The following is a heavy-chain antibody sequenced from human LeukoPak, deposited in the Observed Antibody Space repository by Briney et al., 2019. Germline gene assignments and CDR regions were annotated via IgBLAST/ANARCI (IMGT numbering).Heavy chain of an antibody. D-gene: IGHD3-10*01. Sequence: ASVTVSFTASGYTFTIYAMHWVRQAPGPRHERMGWINAGNGNTKYSQEFQGRVTITRNTSASTAYMELSSLRSEDMAVYYCARDGNYYGSGSYDYWGRGTLVTVSS. V-gene: IGHV1-3*03. J-gene: IGHJ4*02. CDR2: INAGNGNT. CDR3: ARDGNYYGSGSYDY. CDR1: GYTFTIYA.